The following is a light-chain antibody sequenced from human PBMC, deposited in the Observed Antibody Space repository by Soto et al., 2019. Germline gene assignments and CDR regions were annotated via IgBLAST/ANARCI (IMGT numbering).Light chain of an antibody. V-gene: IGLV2-14*01. CDR2: DVT. CDR1: SSDVGAYDY. Sequence: QSVLTQPASVSGSPGQSIAISCTGISSDVGAYDYVSWYQQHPGKAPKLTIYDVTNRPSGVSDRFSGSKSGNTASLTISGLQAEDEADYYCSSYTVSSAPLYVFGTGTKVT. CDR3: SSYTVSSAPLYV. J-gene: IGLJ1*01.